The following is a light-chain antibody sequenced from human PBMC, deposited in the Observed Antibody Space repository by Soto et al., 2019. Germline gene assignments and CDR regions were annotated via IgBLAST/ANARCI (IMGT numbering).Light chain of an antibody. CDR3: QQYNNWPYT. Sequence: EIVMTQSPATLSVSPGERATLSCRASQSVSSNLAWYQQKPGQAPRLLIYGASTRATGIPARFSGSGSGTEFNLTISSMQYEDFAVYYCQQYNNWPYTFGQGTKLEIK. J-gene: IGKJ2*01. CDR2: GAS. CDR1: QSVSSN. V-gene: IGKV3D-15*01.